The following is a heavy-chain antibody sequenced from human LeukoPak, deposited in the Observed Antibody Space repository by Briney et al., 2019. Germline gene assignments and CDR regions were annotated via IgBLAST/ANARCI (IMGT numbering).Heavy chain of an antibody. V-gene: IGHV4-34*01. CDR1: GFTFSSYG. CDR2: INHSGST. J-gene: IGHJ3*02. D-gene: IGHD3-22*01. CDR3: ARAPTYYYDSSGYRTLGAFDI. Sequence: GSLRLSCAASGFTFSSYGMSWVRQPPGKGLEWIGEINHSGSTNYNPSLKSRVTISVDTSKNQFSLKLSSVTAADTAVYYCARAPTYYYDSSGYRTLGAFDIWGQGTMVTVSS.